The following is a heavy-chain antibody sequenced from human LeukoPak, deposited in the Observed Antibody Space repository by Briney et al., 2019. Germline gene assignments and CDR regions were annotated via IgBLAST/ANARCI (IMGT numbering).Heavy chain of an antibody. D-gene: IGHD3-22*01. Sequence: PGGSQRLSCAASGFTFSSYAMSWVRQAPGKGLEWVSAISGSGGSTYYADSVKGRFTISRDNSKNTLYLQMNSLRAEDTAVYYCAKDRGGRYYDSSGPQSDAFDIWGQGTMVTVSS. CDR1: GFTFSSYA. V-gene: IGHV3-23*01. J-gene: IGHJ3*02. CDR3: AKDRGGRYYDSSGPQSDAFDI. CDR2: ISGSGGST.